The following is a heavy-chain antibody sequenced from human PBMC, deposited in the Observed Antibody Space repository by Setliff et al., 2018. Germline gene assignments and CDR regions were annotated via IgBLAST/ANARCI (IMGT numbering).Heavy chain of an antibody. CDR1: GGSISSHF. CDR3: AREYYYARSRNFDY. V-gene: IGHV4-59*04. J-gene: IGHJ4*02. Sequence: KPSETLSLTCTVSGGSISSHFWSWIRQSPGKGLEWIGSRYYSGHTYYNPSLKSRVAMSVDKAKNQFSLNLRSVSAADTAVYYCAREYYYARSRNFDYWGQGTLVTVSS. CDR2: RYYSGHT. D-gene: IGHD3-22*01.